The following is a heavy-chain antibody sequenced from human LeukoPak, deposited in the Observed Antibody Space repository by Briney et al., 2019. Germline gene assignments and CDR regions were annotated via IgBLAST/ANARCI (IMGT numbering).Heavy chain of an antibody. Sequence: ASVKVSCKVSGYTLTDLSLHWVRQAPGKGLEWMGGFDPGDGETIYAQKFQGRVTMTEDTPTDTAYMELSSLRSEDTAVYYCAADPVVVTAPCFDYWGQGTLVTVSS. V-gene: IGHV1-24*01. D-gene: IGHD2-21*02. CDR1: GYTLTDLS. CDR3: AADPVVVTAPCFDY. J-gene: IGHJ4*02. CDR2: FDPGDGET.